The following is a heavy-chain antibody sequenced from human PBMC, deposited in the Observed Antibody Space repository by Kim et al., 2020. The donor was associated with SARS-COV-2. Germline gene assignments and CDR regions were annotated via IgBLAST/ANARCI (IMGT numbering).Heavy chain of an antibody. J-gene: IGHJ4*02. Sequence: KGRFTISRDNSKNTLYLQMNSLRAEDTAVYYCAKDLAGVRGVLKVYYFDYWGQGTLVTVSS. D-gene: IGHD3-10*01. V-gene: IGHV3-23*01. CDR3: AKDLAGVRGVLKVYYFDY.